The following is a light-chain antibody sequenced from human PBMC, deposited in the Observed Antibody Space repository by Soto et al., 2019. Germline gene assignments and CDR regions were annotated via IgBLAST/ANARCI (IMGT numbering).Light chain of an antibody. V-gene: IGKV1-8*01. CDR1: PGISSY. CDR3: QQYYSYPRT. CDR2: AAS. J-gene: IGKJ1*01. Sequence: AIRMTQSPSSLSASTGDRVTITCRASPGISSYLAWYQQKPGKAPKRLLYAASTLQSGVPSRFSGSGSGTDFTLTISCLQSEDFATDYCQQYYSYPRTFGQGTKVEIK.